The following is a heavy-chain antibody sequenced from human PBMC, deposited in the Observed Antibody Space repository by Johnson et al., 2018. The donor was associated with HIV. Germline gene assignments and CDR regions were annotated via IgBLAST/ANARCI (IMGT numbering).Heavy chain of an antibody. J-gene: IGHJ3*02. V-gene: IGHV3-7*01. CDR1: GFTFTNHY. D-gene: IGHD2-15*01. CDR2: IKQDASEK. Sequence: VQLVESGGGVVRPGGSLRLSCAASGFTFTNHYMTWVRQAPGKGLEWVANIKQDASEKYSVDSVKGRFTISRDNSKNTLYVQMNSLRDEDTAVYYCTTNVGRRVAAPPRVAFDIWGQGTMVTVSS. CDR3: TTNVGRRVAAPPRVAFDI.